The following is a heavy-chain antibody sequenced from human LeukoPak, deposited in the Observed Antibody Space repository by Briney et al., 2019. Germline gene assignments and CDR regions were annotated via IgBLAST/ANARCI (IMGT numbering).Heavy chain of an antibody. Sequence: GGSLRLSCSASGLTFNKYYMNWVRQAPGKGLEWVSSITSNSANMYYGDSVRGRFTISRDNAKNSLYLQMNSLRAEDTAVYYCGRQAAPDYWGQGILVTVSS. CDR1: GLTFNKYY. CDR2: ITSNSANM. CDR3: GRQAAPDY. V-gene: IGHV3-21*01. D-gene: IGHD2-15*01. J-gene: IGHJ4*02.